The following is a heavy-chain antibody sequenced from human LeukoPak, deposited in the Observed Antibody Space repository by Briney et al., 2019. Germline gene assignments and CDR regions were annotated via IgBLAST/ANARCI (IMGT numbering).Heavy chain of an antibody. CDR3: ARDVGESLDY. CDR1: GFTFSTYW. CDR2: IKGDESAR. Sequence: GWSLRLSCAASGFTFSTYWMAWVRQAPGKGLEWVANIKGDESARHQADSVKGRFTISRDNAKKSVYLQMSSLRGEDTAVYYCARDVGESLDYWGQGTLLTVCS. V-gene: IGHV3-7*01. J-gene: IGHJ4*02.